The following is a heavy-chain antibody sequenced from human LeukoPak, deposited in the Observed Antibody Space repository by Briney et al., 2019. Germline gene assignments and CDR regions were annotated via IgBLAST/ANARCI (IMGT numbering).Heavy chain of an antibody. V-gene: IGHV3-30*02. J-gene: IGHJ5*02. CDR1: GFTFSSYA. CDR3: ARDGCSSTSCRFYNWFDP. CDR2: IRYDGSNK. Sequence: GGSLRLSCEVSGFTFSSYAMHWVRQAPGKGLEWVTFIRYDGSNKYYADSVKGRFTISRDNSKNTLYLQMNSLRAEDTAVYYCARDGCSSTSCRFYNWFDPWGQGTLVTVSS. D-gene: IGHD2-2*01.